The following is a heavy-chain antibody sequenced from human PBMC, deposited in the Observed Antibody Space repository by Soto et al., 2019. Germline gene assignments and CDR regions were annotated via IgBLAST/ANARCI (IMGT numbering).Heavy chain of an antibody. Sequence: QLQLQESGSGLVKPSQTLSLTCAVSGGSISSGGYSCNWIRQPPGKGLEGIGYIYHSGSTYYNPSLKSRVTISVDRSTNQFSLKLSSVTAADTAVYYCARGMTTVTTFDYWGQGTLVTVSS. J-gene: IGHJ4*02. CDR2: IYHSGST. V-gene: IGHV4-30-2*01. CDR1: GGSISSGGYS. CDR3: ARGMTTVTTFDY. D-gene: IGHD4-17*01.